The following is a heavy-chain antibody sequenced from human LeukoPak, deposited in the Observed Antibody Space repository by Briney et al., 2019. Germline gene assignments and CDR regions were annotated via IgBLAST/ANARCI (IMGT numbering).Heavy chain of an antibody. CDR2: ISYDGSNK. V-gene: IGHV3-30-3*01. CDR1: GFTFSSYA. D-gene: IGHD3-9*01. Sequence: GSLRLSCAASGFTFSSYAMHWVRQAPGKGLEWVAVISYDGSNKYYADSVKGRFTISRDNSKNTLYLQMNSLRAEDTAVYYCARGYDILLIYWGQGTLVTVSS. CDR3: ARGYDILLIY. J-gene: IGHJ4*02.